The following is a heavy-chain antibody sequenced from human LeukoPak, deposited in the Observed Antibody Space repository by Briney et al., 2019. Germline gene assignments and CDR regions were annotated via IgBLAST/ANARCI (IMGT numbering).Heavy chain of an antibody. J-gene: IGHJ3*02. Sequence: GGSLILSCAASGFTFDDYGMSWVRQAPGKGLEWVSGINWNGGSTGYADSVKGRFTISRDNAKNSLYLQMNSLRAEDTALYYCARAEEGYQLLDPFAFDIWGQGTMVTVSS. V-gene: IGHV3-20*04. CDR1: GFTFDDYG. CDR3: ARAEEGYQLLDPFAFDI. D-gene: IGHD2-2*02. CDR2: INWNGGST.